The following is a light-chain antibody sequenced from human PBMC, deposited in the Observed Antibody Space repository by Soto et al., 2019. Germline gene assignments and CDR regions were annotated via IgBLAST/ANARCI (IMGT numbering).Light chain of an antibody. CDR2: AAS. Sequence: DIQMTQSPSSLSASVGDRVTITCRASQGIGNELAWFQQKPGQVPKLLIYAASTLKSGVPSRFSGSGSGTDFTLTISSLQPEDVATYYCQKYNSAPQTFGPRTKVEIK. CDR1: QGIGNE. J-gene: IGKJ1*01. CDR3: QKYNSAPQT. V-gene: IGKV1-27*01.